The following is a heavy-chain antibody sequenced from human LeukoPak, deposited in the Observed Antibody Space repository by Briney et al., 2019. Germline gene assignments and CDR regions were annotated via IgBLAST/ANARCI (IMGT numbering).Heavy chain of an antibody. CDR2: INHSGST. Sequence: SETLSLTCAVYGGSFSGYYWSWIRQPPGKGLEWIGEINHSGSTNYNPSLKSRVTISVDTSKNQFSLKLSSVTAADTAVYYCAKDLPGGGDCYAFDYWGQGTLVTVSS. CDR1: GGSFSGYY. V-gene: IGHV4-34*01. J-gene: IGHJ4*02. CDR3: AKDLPGGGDCYAFDY. D-gene: IGHD2-21*02.